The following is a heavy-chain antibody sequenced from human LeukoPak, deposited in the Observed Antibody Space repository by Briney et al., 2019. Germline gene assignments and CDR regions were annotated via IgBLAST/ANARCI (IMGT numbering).Heavy chain of an antibody. CDR3: ARRNGYCSATTCHNWFDP. V-gene: IGHV4-31*03. CDR1: GGSISSGGHY. CDR2: SYSSGTT. J-gene: IGHJ5*02. D-gene: IGHD2-2*03. Sequence: PXQTLSLTCTVSGGSISSGGHYWSWLRQHPEKGLEWIGYSYSSGTTYDNPSLKSRVTISVDSSKNQFSLKLSSVTAADTAVYYCARRNGYCSATTCHNWFDPWGQGTLVTVSS.